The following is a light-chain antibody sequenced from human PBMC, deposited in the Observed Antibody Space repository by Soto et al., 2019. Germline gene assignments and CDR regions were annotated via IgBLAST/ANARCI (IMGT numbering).Light chain of an antibody. J-gene: IGLJ2*01. V-gene: IGLV4-69*01. Sequence: QPVLTQSPSASASLGASVKLTCTLSSGHSNYAIAWHQQQSEKGPRYLMKLNSDGSHSKGDGIPDRFSGSSSGAERYLTISRLQSEDEADYYSQTWGSGIVVFGGGTKLTVL. CDR1: SGHSNYA. CDR3: QTWGSGIVV. CDR2: LNSDGSH.